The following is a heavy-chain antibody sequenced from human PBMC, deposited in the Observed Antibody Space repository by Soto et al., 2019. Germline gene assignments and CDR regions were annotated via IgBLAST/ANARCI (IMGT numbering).Heavy chain of an antibody. J-gene: IGHJ4*02. Sequence: SETLCLTCTFSVCFISSCGYYWSLVRQHPRKGLEWIGYIYYSGSTYYNPSLKSRVTISVDTSKNQFSLKLSSVTAADTAVYYCARARGYYDSSGYYLDYWGQGTLVTVS. CDR1: VCFISSCGYY. V-gene: IGHV4-31*02. CDR3: ARARGYYDSSGYYLDY. D-gene: IGHD3-22*01. CDR2: IYYSGST.